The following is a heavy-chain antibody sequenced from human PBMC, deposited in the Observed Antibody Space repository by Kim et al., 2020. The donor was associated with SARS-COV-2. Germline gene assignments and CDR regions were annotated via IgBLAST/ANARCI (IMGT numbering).Heavy chain of an antibody. Sequence: ASVKVSCKASGYTFTSYGISWVRQAPGQGLEWMGWISAYNGNTNYAQKLQGRVTMTTDTSTSTAYMELRSLRSDDTAVYYCARLGFGSGARNYYYGMDVWGQGTTVTVSS. CDR1: GYTFTSYG. D-gene: IGHD1-26*01. CDR3: ARLGFGSGARNYYYGMDV. CDR2: ISAYNGNT. V-gene: IGHV1-18*01. J-gene: IGHJ6*02.